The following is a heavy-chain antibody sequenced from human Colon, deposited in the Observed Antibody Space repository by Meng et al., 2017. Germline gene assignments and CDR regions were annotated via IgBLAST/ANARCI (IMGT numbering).Heavy chain of an antibody. D-gene: IGHD5-24*01. V-gene: IGHV5-51*01. CDR2: VYGCDSDA. J-gene: IGHJ4*02. CDR1: GFNFPSYW. CDR3: ARAIPMASSYYFDY. Sequence: GESLKISCQGSGFNFPSYWIGWVRQMPGKGLEWMGVVYGCDSDARYSPSFEGQVTMSVDRSIDTAYLQWSSLKASDSAMYFCARAIPMASSYYFDYWGQGTVVTVSS.